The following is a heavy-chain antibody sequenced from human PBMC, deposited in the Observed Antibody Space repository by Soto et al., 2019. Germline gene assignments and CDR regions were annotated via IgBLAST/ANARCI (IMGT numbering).Heavy chain of an antibody. CDR1: GFTFSTYW. CDR2: IKKDGSEE. V-gene: IGHV3-7*01. J-gene: IGHJ4*02. D-gene: IGHD5-18*01. Sequence: GGSLRLSCATSGFTFSTYWMSWVRQAPGKGLEWVACIKKDGSEEYYVDSVRGRFTISRDNAKNSLYLQMNSLRAEDTAVYYCAGLDTSMVKTPGYWGQGTLVTVSS. CDR3: AGLDTSMVKTPGY.